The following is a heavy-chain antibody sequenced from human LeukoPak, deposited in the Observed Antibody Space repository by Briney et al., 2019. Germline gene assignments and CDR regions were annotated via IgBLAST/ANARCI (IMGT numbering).Heavy chain of an antibody. Sequence: SETLSLTCTVSGGSISGRYWSWIRQSPGRGLEWIGNIWTSGITKYNASLNSRVSISIDTSKNQFSLKLSSVTAADTAVYYCASQYYYDTSGYYDSLYFQHWGQGALVTVSS. CDR1: GGSISGRY. D-gene: IGHD3-22*01. CDR3: ASQYYYDTSGYYDSLYFQH. CDR2: IWTSGIT. V-gene: IGHV4-4*09. J-gene: IGHJ1*01.